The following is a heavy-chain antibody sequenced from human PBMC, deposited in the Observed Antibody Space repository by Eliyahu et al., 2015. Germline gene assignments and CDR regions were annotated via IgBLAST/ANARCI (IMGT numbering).Heavy chain of an antibody. V-gene: IGHV4-34*01. CDR2: INHSGST. Sequence: QVQLQQWGAGLLKPSETLSLTCAVXGGSFSGYYXXWIRQPPGKGLEWIGEINHSGSTNYNPSLKSRVTISVDTSKNQFSLKLSSVTAADTAVYYCARIVIGEFIAGSADYWGQGTLVTVSS. J-gene: IGHJ4*02. D-gene: IGHD6-13*01. CDR1: GGSFSGYY. CDR3: ARIVIGEFIAGSADY.